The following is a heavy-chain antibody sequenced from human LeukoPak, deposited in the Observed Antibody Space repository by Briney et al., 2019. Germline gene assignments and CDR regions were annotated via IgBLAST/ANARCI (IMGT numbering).Heavy chain of an antibody. V-gene: IGHV1-2*02. CDR3: ASGYSGSGSYLDY. CDR1: GYSFTGYY. CDR2: INPNSGGT. D-gene: IGHD3-10*01. J-gene: IGHJ4*02. Sequence: ASVKVSCKASGYSFTGYYLYWVRQAPGQGLEWMGWINPNSGGTSYAQKLQGRVTMIRDTSVSTAYMELSRLRSDDTAVYYCASGYSGSGSYLDYWGQGTLVTVSS.